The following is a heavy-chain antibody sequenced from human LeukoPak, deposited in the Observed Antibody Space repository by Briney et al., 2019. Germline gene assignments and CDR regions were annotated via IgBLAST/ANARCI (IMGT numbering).Heavy chain of an antibody. J-gene: IGHJ6*02. CDR2: IRSKGYGGTT. CDR3: TRGIAAADHYYFYYGMDV. D-gene: IGHD6-13*01. CDR1: GFTFGDYA. Sequence: GRSLILSCTASGFTFGDYAMSRVRPAPEEGLGWGGFIRSKGYGGTTEYAAAVKGRFTISRDDSKSIAYLQMNRLKTEDTAVYYCTRGIAAADHYYFYYGMDVWGQGTTVTVSS. V-gene: IGHV3-49*04.